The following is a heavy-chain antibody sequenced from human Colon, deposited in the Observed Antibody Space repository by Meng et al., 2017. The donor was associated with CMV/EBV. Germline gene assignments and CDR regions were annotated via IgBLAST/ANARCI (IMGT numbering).Heavy chain of an antibody. V-gene: IGHV1-2*02. CDR2: VNPKSGDT. CDR3: ARRPYCTNGVCYSSNDY. J-gene: IGHJ4*02. Sequence: ASVKVSCKASGYDFAAFYLHWVRQAPGQGLEWMGGVNPKSGDTHYAQKFQGRITMTRDTSLNTTYMELSSLRSDDTAIYFCARRPYCTNGVCYSSNDYWGQGTLVTVSS. CDR1: GYDFAAFY. D-gene: IGHD2-8*01.